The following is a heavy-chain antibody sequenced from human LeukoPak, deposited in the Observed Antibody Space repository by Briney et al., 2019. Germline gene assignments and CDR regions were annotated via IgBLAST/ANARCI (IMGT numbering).Heavy chain of an antibody. J-gene: IGHJ4*02. Sequence: GASVKVSCKASGYTFTSYGISWVRQAPGQGLEWMGWISAYNGNTNYAQKLQGRVTMTTDTSTSTAYMELRSLRSDDTAVYYCATHCALYSSSWYLDYWGQGTLVTVSS. CDR1: GYTFTSYG. CDR2: ISAYNGNT. V-gene: IGHV1-18*01. D-gene: IGHD6-13*01. CDR3: ATHCALYSSSWYLDY.